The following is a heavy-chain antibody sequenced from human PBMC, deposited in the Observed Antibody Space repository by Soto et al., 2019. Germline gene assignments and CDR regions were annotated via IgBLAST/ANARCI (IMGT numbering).Heavy chain of an antibody. V-gene: IGHV1-69*13. CDR3: EAEMTFGKLSVV. J-gene: IGHJ6*02. CDR1: GDTDTNNV. Sequence: SVKVSCKGSGDTDTNNVISSVRQAPGQGVEWMGGRFPKFGTTYSAQKLQDRLTITADESTSTVYMQLSSLRLDDTAVYYCEAEMTFGKLSVVWGQGTTVTVSS. D-gene: IGHD3-16*02. CDR2: RFPKFGTT.